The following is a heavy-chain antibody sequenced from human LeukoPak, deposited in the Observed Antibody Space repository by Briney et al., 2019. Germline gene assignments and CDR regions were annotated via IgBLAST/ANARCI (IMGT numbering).Heavy chain of an antibody. CDR1: GYSFTTFY. CDR3: ARRYCSGGSCYSFDY. D-gene: IGHD2-15*01. CDR2: INPSGGTT. V-gene: IGHV1-46*01. J-gene: IGHJ4*02. Sequence: GASVKVSCKASGYSFTTFYMHWVRQAPGQGLEWIGIINPSGGTTSQAQKFQGRVTMTRDTSISTAYMELSRLRSDDTAVYYCARRYCSGGSCYSFDYWGQGTLVTVSS.